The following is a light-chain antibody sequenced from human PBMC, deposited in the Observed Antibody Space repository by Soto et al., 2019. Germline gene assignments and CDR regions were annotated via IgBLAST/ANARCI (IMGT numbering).Light chain of an antibody. J-gene: IGKJ1*01. CDR3: HQYGNSPQT. V-gene: IGKV3-11*01. CDR1: QTVSRY. Sequence: IVLTQSPATLSLSPGERGTLSCRASQTVSRYLAWYQQKPGQAPRLLIYDASKRATGIPARSSGSGSGTVFTLTINILEPDDFAVYYCHQYGNSPQTFGQGTKVDIK. CDR2: DAS.